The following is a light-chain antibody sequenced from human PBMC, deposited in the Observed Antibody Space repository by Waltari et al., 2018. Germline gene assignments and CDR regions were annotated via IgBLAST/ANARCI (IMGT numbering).Light chain of an antibody. J-gene: IGKJ1*01. CDR2: DAS. V-gene: IGKV3-20*01. CDR1: ESVRRA. Sequence: EIVLTQSPGTLSLSPGERATLSCRASESVRRALAWYQQRPGQAPRLLIYDASSRATGIPDRFSGSGSGTDFSLTISRLEPEDFALYYCQHYRRLPVTFGQGTKVEIK. CDR3: QHYRRLPVT.